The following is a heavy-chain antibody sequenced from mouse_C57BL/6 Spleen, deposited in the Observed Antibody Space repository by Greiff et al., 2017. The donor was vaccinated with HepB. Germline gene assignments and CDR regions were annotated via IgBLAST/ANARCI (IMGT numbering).Heavy chain of an antibody. D-gene: IGHD1-1*01. Sequence: QVQLQHPGAELVRPGTSVKLSCKASGYTFTSYWMHWVKQRPGQGLEWIGVIDPSDSYTNYNQKFKGKATLTVDTSSSTAYMQLSSLTSEDSAVYYCARFTTVVAPYYFDYWGQGTTLTVSS. CDR1: GYTFTSYW. CDR3: ARFTTVVAPYYFDY. CDR2: IDPSDSYT. J-gene: IGHJ2*01. V-gene: IGHV1-59*01.